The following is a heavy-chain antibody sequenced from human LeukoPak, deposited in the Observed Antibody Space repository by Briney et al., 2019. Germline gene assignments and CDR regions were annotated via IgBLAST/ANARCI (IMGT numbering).Heavy chain of an antibody. D-gene: IGHD1-26*01. V-gene: IGHV3-30-3*01. CDR1: GFSFSHYA. CDR2: ISYDGNVK. J-gene: IGHJ4*02. CDR3: ARDFSTKYSQDY. Sequence: GGSQRLSCAASGFSFSHYALHWVRQAPGKGLEWLAFISYDGNVKYYADSVKGRFTVSRDDSKITLYLQMSSLRTEDTALYYCARDFSTKYSQDYWGQGTLVTVSS.